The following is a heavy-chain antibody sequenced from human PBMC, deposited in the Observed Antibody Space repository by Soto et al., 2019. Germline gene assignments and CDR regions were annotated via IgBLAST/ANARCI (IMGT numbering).Heavy chain of an antibody. CDR3: VCWVSAYFDY. V-gene: IGHV3-23*01. CDR1: DFTFDGQG. J-gene: IGHJ4*02. CDR2: ISPEGFNT. Sequence: PGGSLRLSCSASDFTFDGQGMSRVRQAPGKGPEWVSSISPEGFNTHYAASVRGRFTISRDNASNTVYLHMSSLRGEETTIYYFVCWVSAYFDYRSQGNPVTVSS. D-gene: IGHD3-16*01.